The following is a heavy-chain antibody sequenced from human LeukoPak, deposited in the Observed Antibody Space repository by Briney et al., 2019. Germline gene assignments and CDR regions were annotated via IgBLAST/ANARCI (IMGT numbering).Heavy chain of an antibody. Sequence: GRSLRLSCAASGFTFSSYGMHWVRQAPGKGLEWVAVISYDGSNKYYADSVKGRFTISRDNSKNTLYLQMNSLRAEDTAVYYCVKSDGYSSSTYYYYGMDVWGQGTTVTVSS. J-gene: IGHJ6*02. CDR2: ISYDGSNK. CDR1: GFTFSSYG. V-gene: IGHV3-30*18. CDR3: VKSDGYSSSTYYYYGMDV. D-gene: IGHD6-13*01.